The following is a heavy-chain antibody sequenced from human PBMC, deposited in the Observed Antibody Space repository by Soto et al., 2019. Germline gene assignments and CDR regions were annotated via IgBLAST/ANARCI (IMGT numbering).Heavy chain of an antibody. J-gene: IGHJ4*02. D-gene: IGHD5-18*01. CDR2: IYYSGST. CDR3: ARSTLIVARGYSYDMGQYYFDY. CDR1: GGSISSYY. Sequence: PSETLSLTCTVSGGSISSYYWSWIRQPPGKGLEWIGYIYYSGSTNYNPSLKSRVTISVDTSKNQFPLKLSSVTAADTAVYYCARSTLIVARGYSYDMGQYYFDYWGQGTLVTVSS. V-gene: IGHV4-59*01.